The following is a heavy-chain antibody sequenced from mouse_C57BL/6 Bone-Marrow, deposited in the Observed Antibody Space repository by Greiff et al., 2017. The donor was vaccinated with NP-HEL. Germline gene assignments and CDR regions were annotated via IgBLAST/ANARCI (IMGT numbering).Heavy chain of an antibody. V-gene: IGHV1-9*01. CDR3: ALTTVVAGGFDYFDY. J-gene: IGHJ2*01. D-gene: IGHD1-1*01. CDR2: ILPGSGST. Sequence: QVQLKQSGAELMKPGASVKLSCKATGYTFTGYWIEWVKQRPGHGLEWIGEILPGSGSTNYNEKFKGKATFTADTSSNTAYMQLSSLTTEDSAIYYCALTTVVAGGFDYFDYWGQGTTLTVSS. CDR1: GYTFTGYW.